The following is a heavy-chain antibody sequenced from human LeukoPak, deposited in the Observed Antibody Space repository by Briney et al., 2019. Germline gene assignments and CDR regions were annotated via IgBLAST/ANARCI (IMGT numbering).Heavy chain of an antibody. J-gene: IGHJ4*02. D-gene: IGHD3-22*01. Sequence: PSETLSLTCAVYGGSFSGYYWSWIRQPPGKGLEWIGEINHSGSTNYNPSLKSRVTISVDTSKNQFSLKLSSVTAADTAVYYCARQSYYDRRCDYWGQGTLVTVSS. CDR2: INHSGST. V-gene: IGHV4-34*01. CDR1: GGSFSGYY. CDR3: ARQSYYDRRCDY.